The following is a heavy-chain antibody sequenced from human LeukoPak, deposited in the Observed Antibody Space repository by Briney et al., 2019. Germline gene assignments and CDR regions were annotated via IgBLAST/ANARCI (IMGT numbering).Heavy chain of an antibody. CDR1: GFTFSSYS. CDR2: ISSSSSYI. CDR3: ASGWSSSGWAFQH. J-gene: IGHJ1*01. D-gene: IGHD6-19*01. V-gene: IGHV3-21*01. Sequence: KAGGSPRLSCAASGFTFSSYSMNWVRQAPGKGLEWVSSISSSSSYIYYADSVKGRFTISRDNAKNSLYLQMNSLRAEDTAVYYCASGWSSSGWAFQHWGQGTLVTVSS.